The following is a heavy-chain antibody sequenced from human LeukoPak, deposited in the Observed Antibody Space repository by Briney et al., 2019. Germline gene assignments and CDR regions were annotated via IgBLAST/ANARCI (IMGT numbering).Heavy chain of an antibody. CDR2: IYYSGST. V-gene: IGHV4-59*01. CDR1: GGSISSYY. J-gene: IGHJ5*02. CDR3: AREVRLLYRYVWFDP. D-gene: IGHD3-3*01. Sequence: SETLSLTCTVSGGSISSYYWSWIWQPPGKGLEWIGYIYYSGSTNYNPSLKSRVTISVDTSKNQFSLKLSSVTAADTAVYYCAREVRLLYRYVWFDPWGQGTLVTVSS.